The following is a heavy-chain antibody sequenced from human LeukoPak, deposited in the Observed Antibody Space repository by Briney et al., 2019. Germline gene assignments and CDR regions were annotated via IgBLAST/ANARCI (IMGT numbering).Heavy chain of an antibody. J-gene: IGHJ6*02. V-gene: IGHV3-49*03. D-gene: IGHD6-19*01. CDR1: GFTFGDYA. CDR2: IRSKAYGGTT. CDR3: TRDSLSGWYDYYGMDV. Sequence: GGSLRLSCTASGFTFGDYAMSWFRQAPGKGLEWVGFIRSKAYGGTTECAASVKGRFTISRDDSKSIAYLQMNSLKTEDTAVYYCTRDSLSGWYDYYGMDVWGQGTTVTVSS.